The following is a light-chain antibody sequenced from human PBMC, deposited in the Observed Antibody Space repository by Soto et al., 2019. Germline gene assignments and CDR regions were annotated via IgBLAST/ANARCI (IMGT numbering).Light chain of an antibody. V-gene: IGLV1-44*01. CDR2: SNN. Sequence: QSALTQPPSASGTPGQRVTISCSGSSSNIGSNTVNWYQQLPGTAPKLLIYSNNQRPSGVPDRFSGSKSGTSASLAISGLQSEDEADYYCAEWDDSLNGLWVFGGGTKLTVL. J-gene: IGLJ3*02. CDR3: AEWDDSLNGLWV. CDR1: SSNIGSNT.